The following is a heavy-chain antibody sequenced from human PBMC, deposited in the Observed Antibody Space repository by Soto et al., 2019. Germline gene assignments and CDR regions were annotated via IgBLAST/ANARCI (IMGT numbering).Heavy chain of an antibody. V-gene: IGHV1-3*05. D-gene: IGHD1-26*01. Sequence: QVQLVQSGAEEKKPGASVKVSCKASGYTFTTYAMHWVRQAPGQRLEWMGWVNAGNGNTKYSQKFQGRVTITGDTSATTAYMELRSLRSEDTAIYDCARGGGSFLDYWGQGTLVTVSS. CDR1: GYTFTTYA. CDR2: VNAGNGNT. CDR3: ARGGGSFLDY. J-gene: IGHJ4*02.